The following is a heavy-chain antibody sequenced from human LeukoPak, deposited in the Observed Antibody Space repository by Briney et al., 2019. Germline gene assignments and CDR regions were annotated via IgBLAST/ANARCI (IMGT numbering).Heavy chain of an antibody. V-gene: IGHV1-3*01. D-gene: IGHD4-11*01. CDR1: GFTFSSYG. Sequence: GGSLRLSCVASGFTFSSYGMHWVRQAPGQRLEWMGRINAGNGNTKYSQKFQGRVTFTRDTSASTAYMELSSLRSEDTAMYYCARGRWDYTVTTPYYFDSWGQGTLVTVSS. CDR2: INAGNGNT. J-gene: IGHJ4*02. CDR3: ARGRWDYTVTTPYYFDS.